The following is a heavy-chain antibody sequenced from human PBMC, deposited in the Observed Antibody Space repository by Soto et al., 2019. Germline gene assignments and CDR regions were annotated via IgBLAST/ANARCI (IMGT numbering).Heavy chain of an antibody. D-gene: IGHD5-18*01. V-gene: IGHV3-30-3*01. J-gene: IGHJ4*02. CDR1: GFTFSSYA. Sequence: HPGGSLRLSCAASGFTFSSYAMHWVRQAPGKGLEWVAVISYDGSNKYYADSVKGRFTISRDNSKNTLYLQMNSLRAEDTAVYYCARDSQDTAMVTLDYWGQGTLVTV. CDR3: ARDSQDTAMVTLDY. CDR2: ISYDGSNK.